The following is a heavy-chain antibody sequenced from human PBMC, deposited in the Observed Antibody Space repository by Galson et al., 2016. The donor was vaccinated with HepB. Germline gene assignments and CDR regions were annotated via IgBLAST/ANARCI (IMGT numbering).Heavy chain of an antibody. CDR3: VREYCSGGTCHGFDK. CDR1: GDSLINDNW. V-gene: IGHV4-4*02. D-gene: IGHD2-15*01. Sequence: SETLSLTCSVSGDSLINDNWWNWVRQPPGKGLEWIGQIHQNGMTNYNPSLKNRATISLDNSKNQFFLKLNSVTATDTALYFCVREYCSGGTCHGFDKWGQGTLATGSS. J-gene: IGHJ4*02. CDR2: IHQNGMT.